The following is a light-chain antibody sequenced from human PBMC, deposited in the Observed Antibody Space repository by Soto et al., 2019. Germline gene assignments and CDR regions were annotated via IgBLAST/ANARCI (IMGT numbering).Light chain of an antibody. CDR3: QQYYSYPIT. Sequence: AIRMTQSPSSFSASTGDRVTITCRASQDISNYLAWYQQKPGKAPRLLIYAASTLQTGVPSRFSVSGSGTDFTLTISSLLSEDFATYYCQQYYSYPITFGQGTRLEIK. CDR1: QDISNY. V-gene: IGKV1-8*01. CDR2: AAS. J-gene: IGKJ5*01.